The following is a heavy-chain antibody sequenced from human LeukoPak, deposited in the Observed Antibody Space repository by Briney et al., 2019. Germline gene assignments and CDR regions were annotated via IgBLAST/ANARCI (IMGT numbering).Heavy chain of an antibody. CDR3: AKDPGVVPAHYFDY. V-gene: IGHV3-23*01. CDR1: GFTFSSYA. D-gene: IGHD2-2*01. J-gene: IGHJ4*02. CDR2: TGSTGVST. Sequence: GGSLRLSCASSGFTFSSYAMNGVRQAPGKGLDGVSGTGSTGVSTFYADSVKGRFTVSRDNSKNTLSLQMNSLRAEDTAVYYCAKDPGVVPAHYFDYWGQGTLVTVSS.